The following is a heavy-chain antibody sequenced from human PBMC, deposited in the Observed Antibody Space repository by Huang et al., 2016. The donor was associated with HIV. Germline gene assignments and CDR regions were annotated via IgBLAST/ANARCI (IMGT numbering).Heavy chain of an antibody. CDR3: ARQYSSSWYTFYYFDY. CDR1: GFTFSNYW. CDR2: IYPADSDT. J-gene: IGHJ4*02. Sequence: EVHLVQSGAEVKKPGESLKISCKGSGFTFSNYWIGWVRQMPGKGLEWMGIIYPADSDTRYSPSFQVQVTISADKSTSTAYLQWSSLKASDTAMYYCARQYSSSWYTFYYFDYWGQGTLVTVSS. V-gene: IGHV5-51*01. D-gene: IGHD6-13*01.